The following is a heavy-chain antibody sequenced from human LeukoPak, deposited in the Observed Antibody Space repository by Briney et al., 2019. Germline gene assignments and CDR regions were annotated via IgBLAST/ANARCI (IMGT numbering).Heavy chain of an antibody. D-gene: IGHD3-10*01. CDR1: GGSISSYY. V-gene: IGHV4-59*01. Sequence: SETLSLTCTVSGGSISSYYWSWIRQPPGKGLEWIGYIYYSGSTNYNPSLKSRVTISVDTSKNQFSLKLSSVTAADTAVYYRARDSGWAFDIWGQGTMLTVSS. CDR3: ARDSGWAFDI. J-gene: IGHJ3*02. CDR2: IYYSGST.